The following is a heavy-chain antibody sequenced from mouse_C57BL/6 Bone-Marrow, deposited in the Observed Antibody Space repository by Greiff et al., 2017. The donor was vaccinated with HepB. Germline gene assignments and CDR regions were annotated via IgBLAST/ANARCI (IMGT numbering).Heavy chain of an antibody. V-gene: IGHV5-12*01. D-gene: IGHD1-1*01. CDR2: ISNGGGST. CDR3: ARHNSDYYGSSYDYAMDY. CDR1: GFTFSDYY. J-gene: IGHJ4*01. Sequence: EVKVVESGGGLVQPGGSLKLSCAASGFTFSDYYMYWVRQTPEKRLEWVAYISNGGGSTYYPDTVKGRFTISRDNAKNTLYLQMSRLKSEDTAMYYCARHNSDYYGSSYDYAMDYWGQGTSVTVSS.